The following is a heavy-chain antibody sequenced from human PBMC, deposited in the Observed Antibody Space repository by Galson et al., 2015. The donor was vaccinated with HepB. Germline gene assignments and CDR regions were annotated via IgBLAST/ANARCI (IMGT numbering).Heavy chain of an antibody. Sequence: ETLSLTCTVFGGSISSSSYYWGWIRQPPGKGLEWIGSIYYSGSTYYNPSLKSRVTISVDTSKNQFSLKLSSVAAADTAVYYCARAYYDYVWGSYPQGYYFDYWGQGTLVTVSS. CDR3: ARAYYDYVWGSYPQGYYFDY. CDR2: IYYSGST. V-gene: IGHV4-39*01. D-gene: IGHD3-16*02. CDR1: GGSISSSSYY. J-gene: IGHJ4*02.